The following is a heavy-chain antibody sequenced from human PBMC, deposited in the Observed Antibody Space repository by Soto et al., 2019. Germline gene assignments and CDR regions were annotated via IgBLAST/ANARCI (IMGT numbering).Heavy chain of an antibody. D-gene: IGHD3-22*01. V-gene: IGHV1-3*01. Sequence: QVQLVQSGAEVKKPGASVKVSCKASGYTFTNYVMHWVRQAPGQRLEWMGSINAGDDNTKYSQKFQGRVTITTDTSARTAYMELSSLRSEDTAVYYCAREGGYPLDYWGQGTLVTVCS. CDR2: INAGDDNT. CDR1: GYTFTNYV. J-gene: IGHJ4*02. CDR3: AREGGYPLDY.